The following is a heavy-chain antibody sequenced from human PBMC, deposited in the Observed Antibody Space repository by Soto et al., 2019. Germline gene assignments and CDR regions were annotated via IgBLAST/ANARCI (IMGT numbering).Heavy chain of an antibody. D-gene: IGHD5-12*01. CDR1: GGSFSGYY. CDR3: ARGGIVATTNNYYYYMDV. J-gene: IGHJ6*03. V-gene: IGHV4-34*01. Sequence: QVQLQQWGAGLLKPSETLSLTCAVYGGSFSGYYWSWIPQPPGKGLEWIGEINHSGSTNYNPSLKSRVTISVDTSKNQFSLKLSSVTAADTAVYYCARGGIVATTNNYYYYMDVWGKGTTVTVSS. CDR2: INHSGST.